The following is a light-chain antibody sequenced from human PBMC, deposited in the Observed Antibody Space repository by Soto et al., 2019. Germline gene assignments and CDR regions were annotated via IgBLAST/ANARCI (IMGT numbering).Light chain of an antibody. V-gene: IGKV1-39*01. Sequence: DIQMTQSPSSLSASVGDRVTITCRATKSINTYVNWYQQKPGKAPKLLIYTATSLQSGVPSRFSGSAYGKDLNLKINRMQPEDLATYYGQQRYSPSITLGPGPKPDSK. CDR1: KSINTY. CDR3: QQRYSPSIT. J-gene: IGKJ3*01. CDR2: TAT.